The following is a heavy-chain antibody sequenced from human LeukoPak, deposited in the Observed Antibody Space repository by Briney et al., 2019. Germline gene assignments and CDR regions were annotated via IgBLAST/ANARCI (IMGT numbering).Heavy chain of an antibody. Sequence: SETLSLTCTVSGGSISSYYWSWIRQPPGKGLEWIGYIYYSGSTNYNPSLKSRVTISVDTSKNQFSLKLSSVTAADTAVYYCARGASYSSSWYPDYWGQGTLVTVSS. CDR2: IYYSGST. CDR3: ARGASYSSSWYPDY. V-gene: IGHV4-59*12. CDR1: GGSISSYY. D-gene: IGHD6-13*01. J-gene: IGHJ4*02.